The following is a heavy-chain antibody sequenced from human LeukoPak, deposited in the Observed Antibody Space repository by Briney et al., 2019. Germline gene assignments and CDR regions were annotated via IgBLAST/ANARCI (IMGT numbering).Heavy chain of an antibody. Sequence: SETLSLTCAVSGSSITSDYFWGWIRQPPGKGLEWIATIYYSWGMYFNPSLKSRVSVSLDASKNQFSLKMTSLTAADTAIYYCARNVTAGFFDYWGQGIMVTVSS. V-gene: IGHV4-38-2*01. CDR2: IYYSWGM. CDR3: ARNVTAGFFDY. CDR1: GSSITSDYF. D-gene: IGHD1-1*01. J-gene: IGHJ4*02.